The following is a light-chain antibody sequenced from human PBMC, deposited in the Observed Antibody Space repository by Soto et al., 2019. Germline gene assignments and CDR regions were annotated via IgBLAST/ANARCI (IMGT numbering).Light chain of an antibody. CDR1: QSVSSN. V-gene: IGKV3-15*01. Sequence: EIVMTQSPATLSVSPGERATLSCRASQSVSSNFAWYQQKPGQAPRLLIYCASIKTTGIPARFSGSGSGTEFTLTISSLQSEDLAVYYCQHYITSPRTFGQGTRVEIK. CDR2: CAS. J-gene: IGKJ1*01. CDR3: QHYITSPRT.